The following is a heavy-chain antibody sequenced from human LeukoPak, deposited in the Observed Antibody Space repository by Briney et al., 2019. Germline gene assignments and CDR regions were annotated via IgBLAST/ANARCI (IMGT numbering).Heavy chain of an antibody. CDR1: GFTFSSYA. D-gene: IGHD7-27*01. CDR2: ISGSGGST. CDR3: ATNWGRYYFDY. V-gene: IGHV3-23*01. J-gene: IGHJ4*02. Sequence: GGSLRLSCAASGFTFSSYAMSWVRQAPGKGLEWVSAISGSGGSTYYADSVKSRFTISRDNSKNTLYLQMNSLRAEDTAIYYCATNWGRYYFDYWGQGTLVTVSS.